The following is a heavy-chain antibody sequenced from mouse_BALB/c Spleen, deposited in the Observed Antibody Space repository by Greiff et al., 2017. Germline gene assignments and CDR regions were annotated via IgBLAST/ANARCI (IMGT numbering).Heavy chain of an antibody. J-gene: IGHJ1*01. Sequence: EVKLVESGGGLVKPGGSLKLSCAASGFTFSSYTMSWVRQTPEKRLEWVATISSGGSYTYYPDSVKGRFTISRDNAKNTLYLQTSSLKSEDTAMYYCTREGYGSSYWYFDVWGAGTTVTVSA. CDR3: TREGYGSSYWYFDV. V-gene: IGHV5-6-4*01. CDR1: GFTFSSYT. CDR2: ISSGGSYT. D-gene: IGHD1-1*01.